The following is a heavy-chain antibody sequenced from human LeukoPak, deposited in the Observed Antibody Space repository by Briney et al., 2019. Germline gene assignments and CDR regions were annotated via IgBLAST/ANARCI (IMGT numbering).Heavy chain of an antibody. CDR3: AKDRGGGAFYYYYGMDV. J-gene: IGHJ6*02. CDR2: IKPDGSEK. CDR1: GFTFSSYY. V-gene: IGHV3-7*03. Sequence: GGSLRLSCAASGFTFSSYYMNWVRQAPGKGLEWVANIKPDGSEKYYVDSLKGRFTISRDNAENSLYLQMNRLRGEDTALYYCAKDRGGGAFYYYYGMDVWGQGTTVTVSS. D-gene: IGHD2-21*01.